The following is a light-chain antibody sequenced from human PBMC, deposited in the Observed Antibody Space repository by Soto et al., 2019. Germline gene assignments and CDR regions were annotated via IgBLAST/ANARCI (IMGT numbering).Light chain of an antibody. CDR2: LGS. Sequence: DIVMTQSPLSLPVTPGEPASISCRSSQSLLHSNGYNYLDWYLQKPGQAPQLLIYLGSNRASGVPDRFSGSGSGTDFTLKISRVEAEDVGVYYCMQALQTPRTFCQGTKVELK. CDR3: MQALQTPRT. V-gene: IGKV2-28*01. CDR1: QSLLHSNGYNY. J-gene: IGKJ1*01.